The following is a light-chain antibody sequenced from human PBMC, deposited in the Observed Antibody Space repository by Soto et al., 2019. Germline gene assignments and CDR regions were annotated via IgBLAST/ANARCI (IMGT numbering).Light chain of an antibody. CDR1: SSDVGGYNY. Sequence: QSALTQPRSVSGSPGQSVTISCTGTSSDVGGYNYVSWYQQHPGTAPKLIIYDVSKRPSGVPERFSGSKSGNTASLTIAGLHAEDDDDYYCCSYGGRYPLVFGTGTKLTVL. CDR3: CSYGGRYPLV. J-gene: IGLJ1*01. V-gene: IGLV2-11*01. CDR2: DVS.